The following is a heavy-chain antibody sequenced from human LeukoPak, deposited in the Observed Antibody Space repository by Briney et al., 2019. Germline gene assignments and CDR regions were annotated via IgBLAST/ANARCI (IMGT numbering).Heavy chain of an antibody. Sequence: GGSLRLSCAASGFTFSSYSMNWVRQAPGKGLEWVSYISSSSSTIYYADSVKGRFTISRDNAKNSLYLQMNSLSAEDTAVYYCARTPYYDYVWGSYRDAFDIWGQGTMVTVSS. J-gene: IGHJ3*02. CDR3: ARTPYYDYVWGSYRDAFDI. D-gene: IGHD3-16*02. V-gene: IGHV3-48*01. CDR1: GFTFSSYS. CDR2: ISSSSSTI.